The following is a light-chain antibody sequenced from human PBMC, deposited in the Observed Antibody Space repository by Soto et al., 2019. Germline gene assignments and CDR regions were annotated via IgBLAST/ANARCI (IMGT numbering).Light chain of an antibody. V-gene: IGLV1-40*01. CDR2: GNS. J-gene: IGLJ2*01. CDR1: SSNIGAGYD. CDR3: QSYDSSLSGVV. Sequence: QSVLTQPPSASGVPGQRVTISCTGSSSNIGAGYDVHWYQQLPGTAPKLLIYGNSNRPSGVPDRFSGSKSGTSASLAITGLQAEDEADYYCQSYDSSLSGVVFGGGTKVTVL.